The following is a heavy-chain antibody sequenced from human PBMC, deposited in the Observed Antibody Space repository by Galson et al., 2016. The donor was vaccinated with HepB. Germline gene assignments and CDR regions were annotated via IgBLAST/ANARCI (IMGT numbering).Heavy chain of an antibody. J-gene: IGHJ6*04. V-gene: IGHV1-46*03. CDR1: GYTFTTYY. CDR3: GRAYYYGSGSYGVYYGMDV. Sequence: SVKVSCKASGYTFTTYYIHWVRQAPGQGLEWMGVVNPSDGNTRYAQKFQGRVPMTSDTSTSTVYMELSSLRSEDTAVYQCGRAYYYGSGSYGVYYGMDVWGKGTTVTVSS. D-gene: IGHD3-10*01. CDR2: VNPSDGNT.